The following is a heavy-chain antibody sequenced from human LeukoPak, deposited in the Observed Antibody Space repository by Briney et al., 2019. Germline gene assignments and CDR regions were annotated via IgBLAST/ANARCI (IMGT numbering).Heavy chain of an antibody. CDR2: IYYSGST. Sequence: SQTLSLTCTASGGSISSGGYYWSWIRQHTGKGLEWIGYIYYSGSTNYHPSLKSRVTLSVDTSKKQFSLKLSSVTAADTAVYYCARGLLVGNTGYYFDYWGQGTLVTVSS. D-gene: IGHD1-26*01. CDR3: ARGLLVGNTGYYFDY. V-gene: IGHV4-61*08. J-gene: IGHJ4*02. CDR1: GGSISSGGYY.